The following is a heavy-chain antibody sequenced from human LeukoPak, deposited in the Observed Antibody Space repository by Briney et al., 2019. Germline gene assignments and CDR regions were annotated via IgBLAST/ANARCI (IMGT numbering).Heavy chain of an antibody. D-gene: IGHD6-19*01. J-gene: IGHJ4*02. CDR2: ISAYNGNT. Sequence: ASVKVSCKASGYTFTSYGISWVRQAPGQGLEWMGWISAYNGNTNYAQELQGRVTMTTDTSTSTAYMELRSLRSDDTAVYYCAREIGVGQWLAIDYWGQGTLVTVSS. CDR3: AREIGVGQWLAIDY. V-gene: IGHV1-18*01. CDR1: GYTFTSYG.